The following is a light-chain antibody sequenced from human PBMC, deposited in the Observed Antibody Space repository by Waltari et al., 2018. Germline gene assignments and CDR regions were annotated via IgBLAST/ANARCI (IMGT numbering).Light chain of an antibody. V-gene: IGKV4-1*01. CDR3: QQYYSLPLT. CDR2: WAS. CDR1: QSVLSSSNNRNF. Sequence: DIVMTQSPDSLVVSLGESATINCKSSQSVLSSSNNRNFLAWYQQISGQPPKLLINWASTRESGVPDRFSGSGSGTDFTLTTSGLQAEDVAVYYCQQYYSLPLTFGGGTKVEI. J-gene: IGKJ4*02.